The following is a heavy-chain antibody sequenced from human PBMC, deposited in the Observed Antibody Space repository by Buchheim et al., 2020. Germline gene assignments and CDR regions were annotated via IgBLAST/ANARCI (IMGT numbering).Heavy chain of an antibody. J-gene: IGHJ4*02. D-gene: IGHD3-10*01. V-gene: IGHV3-7*01. Sequence: EVQLVESGGGLVQPGGSLRLSCAASGFTFNNYWMNWVRQVPGKGLEWVGNIRQDGGLTHLVDSVKGRFIISRDNADNSLHLQMNSLRVEDTAVYFCARGWRASGTLDYWGQGTL. CDR2: IRQDGGLT. CDR3: ARGWRASGTLDY. CDR1: GFTFNNYW.